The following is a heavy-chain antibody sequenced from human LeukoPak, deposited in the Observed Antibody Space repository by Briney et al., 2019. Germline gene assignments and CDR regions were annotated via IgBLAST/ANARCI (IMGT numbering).Heavy chain of an antibody. Sequence: GASVKVSCKSSGYTFTGYYMHWVRQAPGQGLEWMGWINPNSGGNSHAQKFQGRVTMTRDTSISTAYMELRSDDTAVYYCARGAGGFGEFDFDYWGQGTLVTVSS. J-gene: IGHJ4*02. CDR2: INPNSGGN. D-gene: IGHD3-10*01. CDR1: GYTFTGYY. V-gene: IGHV1-2*02. CDR3: ARGAGGFGEFDFDY.